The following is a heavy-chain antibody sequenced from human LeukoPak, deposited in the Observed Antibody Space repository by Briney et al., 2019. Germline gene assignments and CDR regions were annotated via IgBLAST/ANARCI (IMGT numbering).Heavy chain of an antibody. CDR2: ISPYNDNT. Sequence: GPSVKVSCKASGYSFPSYGISWVRQAPGQGPEWMGWISPYNDNTNYAQKLQGRVTITADESTSTAYMELSSLRSEDTAVYYCARAGIQLWLLGWFDPWGQGTLVTVSS. CDR3: ARAGIQLWLLGWFDP. D-gene: IGHD5-18*01. CDR1: GYSFPSYG. J-gene: IGHJ5*02. V-gene: IGHV1-18*01.